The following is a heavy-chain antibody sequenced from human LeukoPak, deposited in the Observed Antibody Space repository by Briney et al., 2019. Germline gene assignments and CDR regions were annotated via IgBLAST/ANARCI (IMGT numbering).Heavy chain of an antibody. V-gene: IGHV3-53*01. Sequence: GGSLRLSCAASGFTVSSNYMSWVRQAPGKGLGWVSVIYSGGSTYYADSVKGRFTISRDNSKNTLYLQMNSLRAEDTAVYYCAREGGAAAGPHFDYWGQGTLVTVSS. D-gene: IGHD6-13*01. CDR1: GFTVSSNY. CDR3: AREGGAAAGPHFDY. J-gene: IGHJ4*02. CDR2: IYSGGST.